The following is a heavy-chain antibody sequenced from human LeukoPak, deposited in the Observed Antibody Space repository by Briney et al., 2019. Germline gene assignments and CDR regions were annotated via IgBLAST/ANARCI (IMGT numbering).Heavy chain of an antibody. CDR1: GFTFSSYS. CDR2: ISSSSSYI. CDR3: ARDREEYCSGGSCQAFDN. J-gene: IGHJ3*02. Sequence: PGGSLRLSCAASGFTFSSYSINWVRQAPGKGLEWVSSISSSSSYIYYADSVKGRFTISRDNAKNSLYLQMNSLRAEDTAVYYCARDREEYCSGGSCQAFDNWGQGTMVTVSS. D-gene: IGHD2-15*01. V-gene: IGHV3-21*01.